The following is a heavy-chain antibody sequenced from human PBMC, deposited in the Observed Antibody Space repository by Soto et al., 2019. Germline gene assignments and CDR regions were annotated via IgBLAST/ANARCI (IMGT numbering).Heavy chain of an antibody. V-gene: IGHV4-59*01. CDR3: ARLMTGYSLYYYYGMDV. CDR1: GGSISTYY. J-gene: IGHJ6*02. Sequence: PSETLSLTCTVSGGSISTYYWSWIRQPPGKGLEWLGYMYYSGSTNYNPSLKRRVTIPVDTSKNQFSLKLSSVTAADTAVYYCARLMTGYSLYYYYGMDVWGQGTTVTVSS. CDR2: MYYSGST. D-gene: IGHD3-9*01.